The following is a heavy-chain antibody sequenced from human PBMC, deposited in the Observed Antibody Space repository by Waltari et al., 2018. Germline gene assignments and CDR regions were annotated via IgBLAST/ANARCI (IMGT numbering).Heavy chain of an antibody. Sequence: EVQLVEAGGDIVKPGGSLGLSCAASGFRFSDYWMNWVRQVQGKGLVWVSRINSDGSSISYSDSVKGRFTSSRDNSKNMLYLQLNSLRAEDTAVYYCARKGGRGYTYGPFYYDSWGQGTLVTVSS. D-gene: IGHD5-18*01. J-gene: IGHJ4*02. V-gene: IGHV3-74*01. CDR1: GFRFSDYW. CDR3: ARKGGRGYTYGPFYYDS. CDR2: INSDGSSI.